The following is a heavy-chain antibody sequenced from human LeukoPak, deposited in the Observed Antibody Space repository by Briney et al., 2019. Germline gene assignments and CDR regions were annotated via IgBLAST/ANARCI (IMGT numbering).Heavy chain of an antibody. V-gene: IGHV3-74*01. CDR2: IKGDGIST. Sequence: GSLRLSCAASGFDFSSDWMHWVRHAPGQGLVWVSRIKGDGISTNYADSVKGRFTISRDIAKNTLYLQMNSLRAEDTGVYYCAKDHYWSIDYWGRGTLVTVSS. CDR3: AKDHYWSIDY. CDR1: GFDFSSDW. J-gene: IGHJ4*02. D-gene: IGHD3-3*01.